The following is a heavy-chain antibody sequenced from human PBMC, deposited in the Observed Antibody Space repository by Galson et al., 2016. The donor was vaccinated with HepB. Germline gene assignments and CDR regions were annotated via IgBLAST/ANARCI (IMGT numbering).Heavy chain of an antibody. J-gene: IGHJ3*02. Sequence: SVKVSCKASGYSFTGYGISWVRQAPGQGLEWVGWISTYIRSTKYAQKLQGRVTMTTDTFTSTAYMELRSLRSDDTAVYYCARDHWEGVGVIMIVVDAFDIWGQGTMVTVSS. D-gene: IGHD3-22*01. V-gene: IGHV1-18*04. CDR1: GYSFTGYG. CDR2: ISTYIRST. CDR3: ARDHWEGVGVIMIVVDAFDI.